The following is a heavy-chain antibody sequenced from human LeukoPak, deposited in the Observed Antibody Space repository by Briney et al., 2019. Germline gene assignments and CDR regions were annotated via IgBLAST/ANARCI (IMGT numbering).Heavy chain of an antibody. Sequence: ASVTVSCKASGYTFTGYYMHWVRQAPGQGLEGMGWVNPNSGGTNYAQKFQGWVTMTRDTSISTAYMELSRLRSDDTAVYYCARGGLDTPIPFDYWGQGTLVTVSS. CDR3: ARGGLDTPIPFDY. J-gene: IGHJ4*02. D-gene: IGHD6-19*01. CDR2: VNPNSGGT. V-gene: IGHV1-2*04. CDR1: GYTFTGYY.